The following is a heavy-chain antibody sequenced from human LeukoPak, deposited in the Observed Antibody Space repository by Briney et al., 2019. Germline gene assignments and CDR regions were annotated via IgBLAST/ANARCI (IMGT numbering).Heavy chain of an antibody. J-gene: IGHJ6*03. CDR1: GFTVITND. Sequence: GGSLRLSCAASGFTVITNDMTWVRQAPGKGLEWVSVLYSDGNTKYADSVQGRFTISRDNSKNTLYLQMNSLRAEDTAVYYCVASYYYYYYMDVWGKGTTVTVSS. CDR2: LYSDGNT. D-gene: IGHD5-12*01. V-gene: IGHV3-53*01. CDR3: VASYYYYYYMDV.